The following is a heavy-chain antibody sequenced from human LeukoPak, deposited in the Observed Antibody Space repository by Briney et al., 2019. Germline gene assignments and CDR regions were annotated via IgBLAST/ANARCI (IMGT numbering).Heavy chain of an antibody. V-gene: IGHV3-74*01. CDR3: ARSMIFPPDSFDY. J-gene: IGHJ4*02. Sequence: PGGSLRLSCAASGFTFSSYWMHWVRQAPGKGLAWVSRISSDGSNTSYADSVKGRFTISRDNAKNTVYLQMNSLRAEDTAVYYCARSMIFPPDSFDYWGQGTLVTVSS. D-gene: IGHD3-22*01. CDR1: GFTFSSYW. CDR2: ISSDGSNT.